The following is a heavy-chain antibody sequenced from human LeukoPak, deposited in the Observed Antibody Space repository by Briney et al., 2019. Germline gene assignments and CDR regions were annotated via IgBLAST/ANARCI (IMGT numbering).Heavy chain of an antibody. CDR1: GFTFGDYA. Sequence: GGSLRLSCTTSGFTFGDYAMTWVRQAPGKGLEWVGFIASETYGGTAEYAASVKGRFIISRDDSKSIAYLQMNSLKTEDTAVYYCTRDPTPYYWGQGTLVTVSS. CDR2: IASETYGGTA. V-gene: IGHV3-49*04. CDR3: TRDPTPYY. J-gene: IGHJ4*02.